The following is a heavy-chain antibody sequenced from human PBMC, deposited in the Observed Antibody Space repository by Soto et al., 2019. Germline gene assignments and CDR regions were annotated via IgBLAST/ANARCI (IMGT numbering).Heavy chain of an antibody. CDR2: ISSSSSTI. V-gene: IGHV3-48*01. J-gene: IGHJ6*03. D-gene: IGHD4-17*01. Sequence: GSPRLSCAAYGFTFGSDSMTWVGQAPGKGLEWVSYISSSSSTIYYADSVKGRFTISRDNAKNSLYLQMNSLRAEDTAVYYCARGHYGDYSIGYYYYMDVWGKGT. CDR1: GFTFGSDS. CDR3: ARGHYGDYSIGYYYYMDV.